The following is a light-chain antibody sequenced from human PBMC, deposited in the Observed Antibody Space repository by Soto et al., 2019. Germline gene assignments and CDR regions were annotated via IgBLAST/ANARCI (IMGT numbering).Light chain of an antibody. Sequence: MSVAPASRSATVGDRVTITCRASQDIDIYLSWYQQKPGKVPKLLIYDESTLQSGVPSRFSGSGSGTDFTLTINNLQPEAFATYYCQQSYRTPHTLGQGTKVDIK. J-gene: IGKJ2*01. CDR3: QQSYRTPHT. CDR2: DES. V-gene: IGKV1-39*01. CDR1: QDIDIY.